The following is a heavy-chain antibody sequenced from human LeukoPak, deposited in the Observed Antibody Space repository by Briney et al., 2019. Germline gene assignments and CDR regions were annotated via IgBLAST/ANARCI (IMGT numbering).Heavy chain of an antibody. V-gene: IGHV3-11*04. CDR3: ARDPSDSSWEDKHFDY. D-gene: IGHD6-13*01. CDR2: ISSSGSTI. Sequence: GGSLRLSCAASGFTFSDYYMSWIRQAPGKGLEWVSYISSSGSTIYYADSVKGRFTISRDNAKNSLYLQMNSLRAEDTAVYYCARDPSDSSWEDKHFDYWGQGTLVTVSS. CDR1: GFTFSDYY. J-gene: IGHJ4*02.